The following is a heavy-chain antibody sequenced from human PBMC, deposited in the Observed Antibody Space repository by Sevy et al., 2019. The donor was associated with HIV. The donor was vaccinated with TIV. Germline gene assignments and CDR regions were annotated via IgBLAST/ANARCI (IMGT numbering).Heavy chain of an antibody. CDR2: INPNSGGT. Sequence: ASVVSCKASGYTFTGYYMHWVRQAPGQGLEWMGRINPNSGGTNYAQKFQGRVTMTRDTSISTAYMELSRLRSDDTAVYYCARVYSSSWSNWFDPWGQGTLVTVSS. V-gene: IGHV1-2*06. J-gene: IGHJ5*02. CDR3: ARVYSSSWSNWFDP. CDR1: GYTFTGYY. D-gene: IGHD6-13*01.